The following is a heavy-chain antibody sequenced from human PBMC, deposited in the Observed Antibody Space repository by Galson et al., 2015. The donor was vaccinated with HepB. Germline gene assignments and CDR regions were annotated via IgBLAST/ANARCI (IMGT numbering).Heavy chain of an antibody. CDR1: GFTFGSYW. CDR2: INSDGSST. CDR3: ARVYDGDDAGEDYGMDV. D-gene: IGHD4-17*01. Sequence: SLRLSCAASGFTFGSYWMHWVRQVPGKGLVWVSRINSDGSSTSYAGSVKGRFTISRDNAKNTLYLQMNSLRAEDTAVYYCARVYDGDDAGEDYGMDVWGPGATVTVSS. V-gene: IGHV3-74*01. J-gene: IGHJ6*02.